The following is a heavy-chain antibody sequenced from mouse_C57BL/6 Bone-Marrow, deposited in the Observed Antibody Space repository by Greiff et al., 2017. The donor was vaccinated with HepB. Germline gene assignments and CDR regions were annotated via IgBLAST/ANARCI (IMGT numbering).Heavy chain of an antibody. Sequence: VQLQQSGPELVKPGASVKISCKASGYSFTGYYMHWVKQSPGNILDWIGYIYPYNGVSRYNQKFKGKATLTVDKSSSTAYMQLRSLTSEDSAVYYCARFYYSGSRDYWGQGTTLTVSA. CDR1: GYSFTGYY. D-gene: IGHD1-1*01. CDR3: ARFYYSGSRDY. V-gene: IGHV1-31*01. CDR2: IYPYNGVS. J-gene: IGHJ2*01.